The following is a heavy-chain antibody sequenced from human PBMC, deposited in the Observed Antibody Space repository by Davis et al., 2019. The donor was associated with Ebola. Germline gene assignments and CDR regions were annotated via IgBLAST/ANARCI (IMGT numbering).Heavy chain of an antibody. Sequence: GESLKISCAASGFTFSSYGMHWVRQAPGKGLEWVAVISYDGSNKYYADSVKGRFTISRDNAKNSLYLQMNSLRAEDTAVYYCARDPHDYGVHDAFDIWGQGTMVTVSS. J-gene: IGHJ3*02. V-gene: IGHV3-30*03. D-gene: IGHD4-17*01. CDR2: ISYDGSNK. CDR3: ARDPHDYGVHDAFDI. CDR1: GFTFSSYG.